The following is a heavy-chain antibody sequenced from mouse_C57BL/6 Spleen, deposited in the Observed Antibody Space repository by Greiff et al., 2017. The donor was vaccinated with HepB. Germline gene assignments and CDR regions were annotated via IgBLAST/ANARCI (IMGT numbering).Heavy chain of an antibody. CDR2: IDPANGNT. CDR3: ARGGYYYGSSPWYFDY. V-gene: IGHV14-3*01. Sequence: EVQLQESVAELVRPGASVKLSCTASGFNIKNTYMHWVKQRPEQGLEWIGRIDPANGNTKYAPKFQGKATITADTSSNTAYLQLSSLTSEDTAIYYCARGGYYYGSSPWYFDYWGQGTTLTVSS. J-gene: IGHJ2*01. CDR1: GFNIKNTY. D-gene: IGHD1-1*01.